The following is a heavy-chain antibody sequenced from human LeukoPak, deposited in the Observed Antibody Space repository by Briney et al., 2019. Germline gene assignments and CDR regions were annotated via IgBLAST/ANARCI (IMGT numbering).Heavy chain of an antibody. CDR3: AKSLYASSGYYYLDY. V-gene: IGHV3-23*01. D-gene: IGHD3-22*01. J-gene: IGHJ4*02. Sequence: GGSLRLSCAASAFTISSYSISWVRQAPGKGLEWVSAISGSGGSTYYADSVKGRFTISRDNSKNTLYLQMNSLRAEDTAVDYCAKSLYASSGYYYLDYWFQGTLVTVSS. CDR2: ISGSGGST. CDR1: AFTISSYS.